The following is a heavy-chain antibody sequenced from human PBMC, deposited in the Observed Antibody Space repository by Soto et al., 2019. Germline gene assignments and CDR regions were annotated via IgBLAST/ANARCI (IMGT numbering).Heavy chain of an antibody. CDR1: GGTFSSYA. CDR2: IIPIFGTA. D-gene: IGHD3-10*01. CDR3: ARGGSTMVRGVIITPFDY. J-gene: IGHJ4*02. Sequence: SVKVSCKASGGTFSSYAISWVRQAPGQGLEWMGGIIPIFGTANYAQKFQGRVTITADESTSTAYMELSSLRSEDTAVYYCARGGSTMVRGVIITPFDYWGQGTLVTVSS. V-gene: IGHV1-69*13.